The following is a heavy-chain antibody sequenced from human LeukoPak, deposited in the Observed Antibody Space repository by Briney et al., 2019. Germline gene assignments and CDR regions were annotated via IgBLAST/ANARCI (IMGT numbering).Heavy chain of an antibody. CDR2: ISGSGGST. CDR3: AKYSGWYGAYYFDY. J-gene: IGHJ4*02. D-gene: IGHD6-19*01. Sequence: SGGSLRLSCAASGFTFSSYAMSWVRQAPGKGLEWVSAISGSGGSTYYADSVKGRFTISRDNSKNTLYLQMNSLRAEDTAVYYCAKYSGWYGAYYFDYWGQGTLVTVSS. V-gene: IGHV3-23*01. CDR1: GFTFSSYA.